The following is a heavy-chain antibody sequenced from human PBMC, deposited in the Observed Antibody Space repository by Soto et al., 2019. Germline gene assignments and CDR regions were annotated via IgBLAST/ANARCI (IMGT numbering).Heavy chain of an antibody. Sequence: QVQLIQSGAEVKKPGASVKVSCKASGYIFTDYSVHWVRQAPGQRLEWLGRINAGNGNTYCSRNFQDRVTITRDTPATTAYMELNSLTAEDTAVYYCARGTAWGFWGQGTLVTVSS. D-gene: IGHD3-16*01. V-gene: IGHV1-3*01. CDR1: GYIFTDYS. CDR3: ARGTAWGF. J-gene: IGHJ4*02. CDR2: INAGNGNT.